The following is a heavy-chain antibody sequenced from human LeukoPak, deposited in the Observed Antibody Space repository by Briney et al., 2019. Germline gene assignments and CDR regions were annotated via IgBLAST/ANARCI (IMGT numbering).Heavy chain of an antibody. CDR1: GFTFSSYE. CDR3: VGVALYYYGSESYYFFEH. V-gene: IGHV3-21*05. J-gene: IGHJ4*02. CDR2: ISSSSSYI. Sequence: PGGSLRLSCAASGFTFSSYEMNWVRQAPGKGLEWVSYISSSSSYIYYADSVKGRFTISRDNAKNSLYLQMNTLRVEDTAIYYCVGVALYYYGSESYYFFEHWGQGTPVTASS. D-gene: IGHD3-10*01.